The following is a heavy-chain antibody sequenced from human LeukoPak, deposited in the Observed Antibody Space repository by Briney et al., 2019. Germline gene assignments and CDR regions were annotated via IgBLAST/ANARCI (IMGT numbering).Heavy chain of an antibody. J-gene: IGHJ6*03. CDR2: INPSGGST. CDR3: ARGGYSYGPNSYYYYYMDV. D-gene: IGHD5-18*01. V-gene: IGHV1-46*01. CDR1: GYTFTNYY. Sequence: GASVKVSCKASGYTFTNYYMHWVRQAPGQGLEWMGIINPSGGSTNYAQKFQGRVTITADKSTSTAYMELSSLRSEDTAVYYCARGGYSYGPNSYYYYYMDVWGKGTTVTVSS.